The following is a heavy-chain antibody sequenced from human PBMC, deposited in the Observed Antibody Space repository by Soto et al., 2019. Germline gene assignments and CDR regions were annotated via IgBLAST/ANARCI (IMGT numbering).Heavy chain of an antibody. CDR1: GFTFSRYA. V-gene: IGHV3-23*01. D-gene: IGHD6-19*01. J-gene: IGHJ4*02. Sequence: EVQLLESGGGLVQPGGSLRLSCAASGFTFSRYAMSWVRQAPGKGLEWVSAISGSGGSTYYADSVKGRFTISRDNSKNTLYLQMNSLRAEDTAVYYCAKDLSGWQLLARIFCYWVQGTLVTVSS. CDR2: ISGSGGST. CDR3: AKDLSGWQLLARIFCY.